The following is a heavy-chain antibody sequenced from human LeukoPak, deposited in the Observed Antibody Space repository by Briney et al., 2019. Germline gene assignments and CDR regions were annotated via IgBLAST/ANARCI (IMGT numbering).Heavy chain of an antibody. J-gene: IGHJ4*02. CDR1: GFTFRSYS. CDR2: ISSSSSYI. Sequence: KSGGSLRLSCAASGFTFRSYSMNWVRQAPGKGLEGVSSISSSSSYIYYADSVKGRFTISRDNAKNSLYLQMNSLRAEDTAVYYCARVGYDSSGYPLWGQGTLVTVSS. V-gene: IGHV3-21*01. D-gene: IGHD3-22*01. CDR3: ARVGYDSSGYPL.